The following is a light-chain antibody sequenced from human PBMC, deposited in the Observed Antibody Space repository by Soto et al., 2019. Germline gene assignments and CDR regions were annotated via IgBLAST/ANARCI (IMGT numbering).Light chain of an antibody. CDR2: DVS. V-gene: IGLV2-11*01. J-gene: IGLJ1*01. CDR3: CSYAGSYLGV. CDR1: SSDVGGYNY. Sequence: QSVLTQPRSVSGSPGQSVTISCTGTSSDVGGYNYVSWYQQHPGKAPKLMIYDVSKRPSGVPDRFSGSKSGNTASLTISGLQVEDEADYYCCSYAGSYLGVFGTGTKVTVL.